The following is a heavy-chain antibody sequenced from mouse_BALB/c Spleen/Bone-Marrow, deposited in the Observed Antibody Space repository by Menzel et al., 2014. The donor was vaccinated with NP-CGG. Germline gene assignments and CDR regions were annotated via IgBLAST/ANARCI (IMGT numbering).Heavy chain of an antibody. Sequence: VQLQQSGPGLVQPSQSLSIICTVSGFSLSSYGVHWVRQSPGKGLEWLGVIWRGGSTDYNAAFMSRLSITKDNSKSQVFLKMNSLQAGDTAIYYGAKNGNWYFDGWGAGTTVTVSS. V-gene: IGHV2-5*01. CDR1: GFSLSSYG. D-gene: IGHD1-1*02. CDR3: AKNGNWYFDG. CDR2: IWRGGST. J-gene: IGHJ1*01.